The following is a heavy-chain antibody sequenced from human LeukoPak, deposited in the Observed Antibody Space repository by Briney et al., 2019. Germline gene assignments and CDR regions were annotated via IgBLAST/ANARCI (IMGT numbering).Heavy chain of an antibody. J-gene: IGHJ4*02. D-gene: IGHD2-2*01. CDR2: IIPIFGTA. CDR3: AGGYCSSTSCLPSY. V-gene: IGHV1-69*01. CDR1: GGTFSSYA. Sequence: SVKVSCKASGGTFSSYAISWVRQAPGQGLEWMGGIIPIFGTANYAQKFQGRVTVTADESTSTAYMELSSLRSEDTAVYYCAGGYCSSTSCLPSYWGQGTLVTVSS.